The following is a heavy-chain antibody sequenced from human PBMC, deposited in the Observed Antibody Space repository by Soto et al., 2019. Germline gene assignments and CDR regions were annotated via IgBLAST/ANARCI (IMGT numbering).Heavy chain of an antibody. CDR3: ARDLYSFSAFDI. CDR2: IYHSGST. Sequence: SETLSLTCAVSGGSISSGGYSWSWIRQPPGKGLEWIGYIYHSGSTYYNPSLKSRVTISVDRSKNQFSLKLSSVTAADTAVYYCARDLYSFSAFDIWGQGTMVTVSS. V-gene: IGHV4-30-2*01. J-gene: IGHJ3*02. CDR1: GGSISSGGYS. D-gene: IGHD5-18*01.